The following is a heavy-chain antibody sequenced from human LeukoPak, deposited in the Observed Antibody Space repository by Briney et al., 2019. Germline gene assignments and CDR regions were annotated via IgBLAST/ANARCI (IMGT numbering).Heavy chain of an antibody. CDR1: GFTFSSYA. CDR2: ISSDGGNR. D-gene: IGHD6-19*01. Sequence: PGGSLRLSCAASGFTFSSYAMRWVRRAPGKALEWVATISSDGGNRYYSDSVKGRFTISRDNSKNTLYLQMNSLRPEDTAVFHCARGRAVTGSTVIDYWGQGTLVTVSS. V-gene: IGHV3-30-3*01. CDR3: ARGRAVTGSTVIDY. J-gene: IGHJ4*02.